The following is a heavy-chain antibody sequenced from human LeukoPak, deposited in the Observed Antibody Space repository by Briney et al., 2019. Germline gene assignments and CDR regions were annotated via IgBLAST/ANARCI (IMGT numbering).Heavy chain of an antibody. D-gene: IGHD3-22*01. CDR2: ISSSSSYI. CDR1: GFTFSSYS. V-gene: IGHV3-21*01. CDR3: ARGGYYYDSSGYYFFDY. Sequence: GGSLRLSCAASGFTFSSYSMNWVRQAPGKGLEWVSSISSSSSYIYYADSVKGRFTISRDNAKNSLYLQMNSLRAEDTAVYYCARGGYYYDSSGYYFFDYWGQGTLVTVSS. J-gene: IGHJ4*02.